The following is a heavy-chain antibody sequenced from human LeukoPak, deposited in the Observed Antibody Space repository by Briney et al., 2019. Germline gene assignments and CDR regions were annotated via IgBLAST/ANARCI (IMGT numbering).Heavy chain of an antibody. J-gene: IGHJ4*02. Sequence: GGSLRLSCAASGFTFSSYWMSWVRQAPGKGLEWVANIKLDGGEKNYVDSVKGRFTISRDNAKNSVYLQMNSLRAEDTAVYYCARGGTATYYFDYWGQGTLVTVSS. CDR1: GFTFSSYW. CDR2: IKLDGGEK. CDR3: ARGGTATYYFDY. V-gene: IGHV3-7*01. D-gene: IGHD3-16*01.